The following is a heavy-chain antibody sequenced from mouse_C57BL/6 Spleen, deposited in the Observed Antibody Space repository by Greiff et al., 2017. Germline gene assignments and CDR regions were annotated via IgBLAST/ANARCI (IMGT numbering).Heavy chain of an antibody. CDR2: INYDGSST. J-gene: IGHJ4*01. D-gene: IGHD3-3*01. CDR1: GFTFSDYY. Sequence: EVHLVESEGGLVQPGRSMKLSCTASGFTFSDYYMAWVRQVPEKGLEWVANINYDGSSTYYLDSLKSRFIISRDNAKNSIYLQMSSLKSEDTATYYCARGRAGYAMDYWGQGTSVTVSS. CDR3: ARGRAGYAMDY. V-gene: IGHV5-16*01.